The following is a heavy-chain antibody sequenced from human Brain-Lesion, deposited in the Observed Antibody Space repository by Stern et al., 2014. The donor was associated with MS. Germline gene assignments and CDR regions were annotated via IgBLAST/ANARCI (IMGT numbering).Heavy chain of an antibody. Sequence: QVQLQQWGPGLVKPSETLSLTCTVSGGSINTNNYYWGWIRQPPGKGLEWIGNFFSCGTPFYSPSCKGESAMAVATPKSQFSLKLRSLTAADTAVYYCARTGDDFGDYSLSYLGQGTLVTVSS. CDR2: FFSCGTP. CDR1: GGSINTNNYY. D-gene: IGHD4-17*01. CDR3: ARTGDDFGDYSLSY. J-gene: IGHJ4*02. V-gene: IGHV4-39*01.